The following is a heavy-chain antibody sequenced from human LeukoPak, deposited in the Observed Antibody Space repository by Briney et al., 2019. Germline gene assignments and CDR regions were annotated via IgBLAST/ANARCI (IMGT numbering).Heavy chain of an antibody. V-gene: IGHV4-34*01. CDR2: INHSGST. Sequence: SETLSLTCAVYGGSFSGYYWSWIRQPPGKGLEWIGEINHSGSTNYNPSLKSRVTISVDTSKNQFSLKLSSVTAADTAVYYCARHCLTWRSSTSCYDYWGQGTLVTVSS. J-gene: IGHJ4*02. CDR3: ARHCLTWRSSTSCYDY. D-gene: IGHD2-2*01. CDR1: GGSFSGYY.